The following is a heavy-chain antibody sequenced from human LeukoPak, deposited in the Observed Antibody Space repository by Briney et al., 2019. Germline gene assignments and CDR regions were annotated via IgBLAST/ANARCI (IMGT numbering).Heavy chain of an antibody. J-gene: IGHJ4*02. Sequence: SETLSLTCAVYGGSFSGYYWSWTRQPPGKGLEWIGEINHSGSTNYNPSLKSRVTISVDTSKNQFSLKLSSATAADTAVYYCARGDHYYGSGSYYYYYFDYWGQGTLVTVSS. CDR2: INHSGST. V-gene: IGHV4-34*01. D-gene: IGHD3-10*01. CDR1: GGSFSGYY. CDR3: ARGDHYYGSGSYYYYYFDY.